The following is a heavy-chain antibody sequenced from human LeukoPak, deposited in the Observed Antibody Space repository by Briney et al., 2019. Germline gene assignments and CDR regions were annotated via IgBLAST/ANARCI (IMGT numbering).Heavy chain of an antibody. Sequence: PGGSLRLSCAASGFTFSSYAMHWVRQAPGKGLEWVAVISYDGSNKYYADSVKGRFTISRDNSKNTLYLQMNSLRAEDMAVYYCARDNWNYGVVAFDIWGQGTMVTVSS. CDR2: ISYDGSNK. CDR3: ARDNWNYGVVAFDI. CDR1: GFTFSSYA. D-gene: IGHD1-7*01. V-gene: IGHV3-30-3*01. J-gene: IGHJ3*02.